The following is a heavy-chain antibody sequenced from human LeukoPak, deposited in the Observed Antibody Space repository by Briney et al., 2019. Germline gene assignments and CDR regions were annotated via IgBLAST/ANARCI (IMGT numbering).Heavy chain of an antibody. D-gene: IGHD4-23*01. Sequence: TSETLSLTCAVSGGSISSGGYSWSWIRQPPGKGLEWIGYIYHSGSAYYNPSLKSRVTISVDRSKNQFSLKLSSVTAADTAVYYCARDPPTGVGGWFDPWGQGTLVTVSS. CDR1: GGSISSGGYS. J-gene: IGHJ5*02. CDR2: IYHSGSA. V-gene: IGHV4-30-2*01. CDR3: ARDPPTGVGGWFDP.